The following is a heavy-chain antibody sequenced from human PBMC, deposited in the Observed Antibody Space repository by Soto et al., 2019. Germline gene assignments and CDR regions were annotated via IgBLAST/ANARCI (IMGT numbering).Heavy chain of an antibody. CDR2: IYYSGST. V-gene: IGHV4-30-4*01. CDR1: GGSISSGDYY. J-gene: IGHJ6*02. Sequence: SETLSLTCTVSGGSISSGDYYWSWIRQPPGKGLEWIGYIYYSGSTYYNPSLKSRVTISVDTSKNQFSLKLSSVTAADTAVYYCARGRYGSGSHSTYYYSGMDVWGQGTTVTVSS. CDR3: ARGRYGSGSHSTYYYSGMDV. D-gene: IGHD3-10*01.